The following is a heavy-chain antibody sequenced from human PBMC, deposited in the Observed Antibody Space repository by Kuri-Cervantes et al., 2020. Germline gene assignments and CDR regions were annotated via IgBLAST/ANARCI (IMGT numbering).Heavy chain of an antibody. CDR1: GFTFSSYW. CDR2: IKQDGSEK. Sequence: GGSLRLSCAASGFTFSSYWMSWVRQAPGKGLEWVANIKQDGSEKYYVDSVKGRFTISRDNSKNTLYLQMNSLRAEDTAVYYCARDYRTYYDILTGYYPPTYYYGMDVWGQGTTVTVSS. J-gene: IGHJ6*02. D-gene: IGHD3-9*01. CDR3: ARDYRTYYDILTGYYPPTYYYGMDV. V-gene: IGHV3-7*01.